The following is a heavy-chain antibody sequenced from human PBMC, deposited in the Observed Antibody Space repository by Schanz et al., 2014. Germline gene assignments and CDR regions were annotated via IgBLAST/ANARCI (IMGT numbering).Heavy chain of an antibody. CDR3: AVLGGFGELPLDY. J-gene: IGHJ4*02. Sequence: EVQLVESGGGLVQPGGSLRLSCAASRFTFSNYAMSWVRQAPGKGLEWVSRIDADGNSTSYADSVKGRFTISRDNAKNTLYLQLNSLRAEDTAVYYCAVLGGFGELPLDYRGQGTLVTVSS. CDR1: RFTFSNYA. V-gene: IGHV3-74*02. CDR2: IDADGNST. D-gene: IGHD3-10*01.